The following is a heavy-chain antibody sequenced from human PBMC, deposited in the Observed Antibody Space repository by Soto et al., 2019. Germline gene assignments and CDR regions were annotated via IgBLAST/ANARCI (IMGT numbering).Heavy chain of an antibody. CDR1: GVSISSGGYY. CDR3: AREYYYDSSGFDY. D-gene: IGHD3-22*01. V-gene: IGHV4-31*03. CDR2: IYYSGST. Sequence: SETLSLTCTVSGVSISSGGYYWTWIRQHPQKGLEWIGHIYYSGSTYYNPSLKSRVTLSVDTSKNQFSLKLSSVTAADTAVYYCAREYYYDSSGFDYWGQGTLVTVSS. J-gene: IGHJ4*02.